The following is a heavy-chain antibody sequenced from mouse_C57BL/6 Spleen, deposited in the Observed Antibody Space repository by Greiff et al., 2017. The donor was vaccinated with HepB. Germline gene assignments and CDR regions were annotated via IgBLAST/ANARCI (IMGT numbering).Heavy chain of an antibody. CDR1: GFTFTDYY. CDR3: ALNWEGAMDY. CDR2: IRNKANGYTT. J-gene: IGHJ4*01. D-gene: IGHD4-1*02. Sequence: EVKLVESGGGLVQPGGSLSLSCAPSGFTFTDYYMSWVRQPPGKALEWLGFIRNKANGYTTEYSASVKGRFTISRDNSQSILYLQMNALRAEDSATYYCALNWEGAMDYWGQGTSVTVSS. V-gene: IGHV7-3*01.